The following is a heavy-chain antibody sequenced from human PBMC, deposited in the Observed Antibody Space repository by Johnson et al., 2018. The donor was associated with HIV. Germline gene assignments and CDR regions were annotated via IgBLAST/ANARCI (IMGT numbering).Heavy chain of an antibody. CDR2: ISYDGSDK. J-gene: IGHJ3*02. CDR1: GFTFNNAW. D-gene: IGHD6-13*01. CDR3: AQGAAAAGPDAVDI. Sequence: QMLLVESGGGLVKPGGSLRLSCAASGFTFNNAWMSWVRQAPGQGLEWVAVISYDGSDKYYADSVKGRLTISRDNSKNTLYLQMNSLRAEETAVYYCAQGAAAAGPDAVDIWGQGTMVTVSS. V-gene: IGHV3-30*03.